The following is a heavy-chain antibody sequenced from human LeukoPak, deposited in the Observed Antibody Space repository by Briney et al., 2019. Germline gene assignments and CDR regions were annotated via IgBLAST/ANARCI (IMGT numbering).Heavy chain of an antibody. CDR3: TLIQGWGSGSYYRDF. D-gene: IGHD3-10*01. CDR1: GFSISNDW. Sequence: GGSLRLSCPASGFSISNDWMSWVRQAPGKGLEWVARVKSRSAGETTDYAAPVKGRFTISRDDSKNTLYLQMNSLKTEDTAVYYCTLIQGWGSGSYYRDFWGQGTLVTVSS. J-gene: IGHJ4*02. CDR2: VKSRSAGETT. V-gene: IGHV3-15*01.